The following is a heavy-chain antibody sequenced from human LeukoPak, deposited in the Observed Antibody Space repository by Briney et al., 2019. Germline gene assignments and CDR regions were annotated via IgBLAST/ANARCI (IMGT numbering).Heavy chain of an antibody. CDR1: GFTFSSYA. CDR2: IGDSGGST. CDR3: AKRAGNGGVFGD. D-gene: IGHD2-8*02. V-gene: IGHV3-23*01. J-gene: IGHJ4*02. Sequence: GGSLRLSCAASGFTFSSYAMSWVRQAPGKGLEWISTIGDSGGSTYYADSVKGRLTISRDNSKNTLDLQMNSLRVEDTALYYCAKRAGNGGVFGDWGPGTLVTVSS.